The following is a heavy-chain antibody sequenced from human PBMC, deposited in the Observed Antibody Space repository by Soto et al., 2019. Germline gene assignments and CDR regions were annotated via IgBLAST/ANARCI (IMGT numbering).Heavy chain of an antibody. Sequence: GGSLRLSCAASGFTFSSYAVSWVRQAPGKGPEWISSISGSGSTIHYADSVKGRFTISRDNSKNTLYLQMSSLRAEDTAVYYCAKVFYYYDSSGYYYFDYWGQGTLVTVSS. CDR1: GFTFSSYA. J-gene: IGHJ4*02. V-gene: IGHV3-23*01. CDR2: ISGSGSTI. D-gene: IGHD3-22*01. CDR3: AKVFYYYDSSGYYYFDY.